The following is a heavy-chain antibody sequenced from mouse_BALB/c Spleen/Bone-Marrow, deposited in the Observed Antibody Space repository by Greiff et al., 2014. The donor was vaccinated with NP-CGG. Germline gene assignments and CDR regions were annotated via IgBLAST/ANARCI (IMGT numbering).Heavy chain of an antibody. CDR2: IFPGTGTT. Sequence: QVQLKESGAELVKPGASVKPSCKTSGYTFTSYWIQWVKQRPGQGLGWIGEIFPGTGTTYYNEKFKGKATLTIDTSSSTAYMQLSSLTSEDSAVYFCAREGSRLRGYFDVWGAGTTVTVSS. J-gene: IGHJ1*01. V-gene: IGHV1S132*01. CDR3: AREGSRLRGYFDV. CDR1: GYTFTSYW. D-gene: IGHD1-1*01.